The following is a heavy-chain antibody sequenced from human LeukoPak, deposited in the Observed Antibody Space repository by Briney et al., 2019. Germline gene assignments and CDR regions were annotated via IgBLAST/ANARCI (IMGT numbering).Heavy chain of an antibody. CDR2: ISGGST. CDR1: GFTFSSYA. V-gene: IGHV3-38-3*01. J-gene: IGHJ4*02. CDR3: TLRGSTSCYAGTRY. Sequence: GGSLRLSCAASGFTFSSYAMSWVRQAPGKGLEWVSSISGGSTYYADSRKGRFTISRDNSKNTLHLQMNSLRAEDTAVYYCTLRGSTSCYAGTRYWGQGTLVTVSS. D-gene: IGHD2-2*01.